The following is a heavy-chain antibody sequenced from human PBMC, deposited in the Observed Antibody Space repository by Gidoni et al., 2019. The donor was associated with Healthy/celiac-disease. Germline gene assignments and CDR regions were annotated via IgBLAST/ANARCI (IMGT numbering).Heavy chain of an antibody. J-gene: IGHJ6*02. CDR3: ARVLFEVYSYGFSGGMDV. V-gene: IGHV3-48*03. CDR2: ISSSGSTI. Sequence: EVQLLESGGGLVQPGGSLRLSCAASGFTFSSYEMNWVRQAPGKGLEWVSYISSSGSTIYYADSVKGRFTISRDNAKNSLYLQMNSLRAEDTAVYYCARVLFEVYSYGFSGGMDVWGQGTTVTVSS. D-gene: IGHD5-18*01. CDR1: GFTFSSYE.